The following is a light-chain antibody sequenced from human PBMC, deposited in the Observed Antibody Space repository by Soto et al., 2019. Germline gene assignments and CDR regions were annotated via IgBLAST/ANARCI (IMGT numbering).Light chain of an antibody. J-gene: IGKJ1*01. Sequence: EIVMTQSPATLSVSPGERATLSCRASQSVSSYLAWYQQKPGQAPRLLIYDASNRATGIPARFSGSGSGTDFTLTIRRLEPEDFAVYYCQQRGNRPPWTFGQGTTVDI. V-gene: IGKV3-11*01. CDR1: QSVSSY. CDR3: QQRGNRPPWT. CDR2: DAS.